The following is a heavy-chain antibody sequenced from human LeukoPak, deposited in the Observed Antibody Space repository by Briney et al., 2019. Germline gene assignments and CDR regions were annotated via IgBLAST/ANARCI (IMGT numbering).Heavy chain of an antibody. J-gene: IGHJ4*02. CDR2: INPNSGDT. CDR3: AIFVFLVGPAMVPFDY. CDR1: GYTFIGNY. Sequence: VASVKVSCKTSGYTFIGNYMHWVRQAPGRGLEWMGWINPNSGDTNYAQKFQGRVTMTRDTSITTAYMELSRLRSDDTAVYYCAIFVFLVGPAMVPFDYWGQGTLVTVSS. V-gene: IGHV1-2*02. D-gene: IGHD5-18*01.